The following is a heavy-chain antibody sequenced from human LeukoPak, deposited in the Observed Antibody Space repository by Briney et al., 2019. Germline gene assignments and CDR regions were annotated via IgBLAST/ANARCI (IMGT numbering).Heavy chain of an antibody. CDR2: ISGSGGST. CDR1: GFTFSSYA. V-gene: IGHV3-23*01. CDR3: ARGNQGIYRHLDY. D-gene: IGHD6-13*01. J-gene: IGHJ4*02. Sequence: GGSLRLSCAASGFTFSSYAMSWVRQAPGKGLEWVSAISGSGGSTYYADSVKGRFTISRDNSKNTLYLQMNSLRAEDTALYYCARGNQGIYRHLDYWGQGTLVTVSS.